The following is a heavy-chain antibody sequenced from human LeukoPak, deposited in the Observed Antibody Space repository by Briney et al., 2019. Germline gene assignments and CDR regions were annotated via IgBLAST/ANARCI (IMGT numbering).Heavy chain of an antibody. Sequence: SETLSLTCTVSGGSISSFYWSWIRQPAGKGLEWIGRIYTSGSTNYNPSPKSRVTMSVDTSKNQFSLKLSSVTAADTAVYYCARDPSWGLSAPYYFDYWGQGTLVTVSS. CDR1: GGSISSFY. V-gene: IGHV4-4*07. D-gene: IGHD3-16*02. CDR3: ARDPSWGLSAPYYFDY. CDR2: IYTSGST. J-gene: IGHJ4*02.